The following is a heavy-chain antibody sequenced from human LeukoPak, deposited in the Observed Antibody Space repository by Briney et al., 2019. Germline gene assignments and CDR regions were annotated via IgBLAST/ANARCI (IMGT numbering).Heavy chain of an antibody. J-gene: IGHJ5*02. Sequence: GGSLRLSCAASGFTFSSYAMSWVRQAPGKGLERVSAISGSGGSTYYADSVKGRFTISRDNSKNTLYLQMNSLRAEDTAVYYCAKSKDYDILTGLTWGQGTLVTVSS. CDR2: ISGSGGST. V-gene: IGHV3-23*01. D-gene: IGHD3-9*01. CDR1: GFTFSSYA. CDR3: AKSKDYDILTGLT.